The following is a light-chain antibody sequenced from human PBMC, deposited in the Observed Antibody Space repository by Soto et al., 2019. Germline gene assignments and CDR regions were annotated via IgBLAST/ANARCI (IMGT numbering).Light chain of an antibody. Sequence: DIQMTQSPFSLSASVGERVTITCRASQSIDRYLNWYQQKPGKAPNLLIYTTSNLHSGVPSRFSGSGPGTDFTLTINSLQPEDFATYFCLQTDSAPFTFGPGTKVDIK. J-gene: IGKJ3*01. V-gene: IGKV1-39*01. CDR3: LQTDSAPFT. CDR2: TTS. CDR1: QSIDRY.